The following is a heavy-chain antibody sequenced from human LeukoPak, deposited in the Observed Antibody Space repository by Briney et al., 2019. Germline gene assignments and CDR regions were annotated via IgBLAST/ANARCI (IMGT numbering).Heavy chain of an antibody. V-gene: IGHV1-8*01. Sequence: ASVKVSCKASGYTFTSYDINWVRQATGQGLEWMGWMNPNSGNTGYAQKFQGRVTMTTDTSTSTAYMELRSLRSDDTAVYYCARDSSQQQLYFDYWGQGTLVTVSS. CDR2: MNPNSGNT. J-gene: IGHJ4*02. CDR1: GYTFTSYD. CDR3: ARDSSQQQLYFDY. D-gene: IGHD6-13*01.